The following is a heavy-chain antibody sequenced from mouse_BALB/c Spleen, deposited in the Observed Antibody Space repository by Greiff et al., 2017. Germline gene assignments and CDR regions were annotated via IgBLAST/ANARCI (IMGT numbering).Heavy chain of an antibody. CDR2: ISTYYGDA. J-gene: IGHJ3*01. CDR3: AREDGNYWFAY. Sequence: VPLQQAGAELGRPGVSVKISCKGSGYTFPDYAMHWVKQSHAKSLEWIGVISTYYGDASYNQKFKGKATMTVDKSSSTAYMELARLTSEDSAIYYCAREDGNYWFAYWGQGTLVTVSA. CDR1: GYTFPDYA. V-gene: IGHV1S137*01. D-gene: IGHD2-1*01.